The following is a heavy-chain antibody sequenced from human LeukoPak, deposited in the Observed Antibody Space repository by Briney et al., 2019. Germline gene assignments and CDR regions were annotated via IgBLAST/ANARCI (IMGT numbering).Heavy chain of an antibody. CDR2: IYYSGST. Sequence: PSETLSLTCTVSGGSISSYYWSWIRQPPGKGLEWIGYIYYSGSTNYNPSLKSRVTISVDTSKNQFSLQLTSVTAADTAVYYCARQDPHTVYDHWGQGTLVTVSS. V-gene: IGHV4-59*08. J-gene: IGHJ4*02. CDR1: GGSISSYY. CDR3: ARQDPHTVYDH. D-gene: IGHD5/OR15-5a*01.